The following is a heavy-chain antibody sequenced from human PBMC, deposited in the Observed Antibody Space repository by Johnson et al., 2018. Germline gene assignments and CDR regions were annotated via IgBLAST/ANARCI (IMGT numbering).Heavy chain of an antibody. D-gene: IGHD3-16*02. V-gene: IGHV3-30*18. CDR2: ISYDGSNK. J-gene: IGHJ1*01. CDR3: AKDKDSQGIVSRMYFQH. Sequence: QVQLVESGGGVVQPGRSLRLSCAASGFTFSRYGMHWVRQAPGKGLEWVAVISYDGSNKYYADSVKGRFTISRDNSKNTLYLQMNSLRAEDTAVYYCAKDKDSQGIVSRMYFQHWGQGTLVTVSS. CDR1: GFTFSRYG.